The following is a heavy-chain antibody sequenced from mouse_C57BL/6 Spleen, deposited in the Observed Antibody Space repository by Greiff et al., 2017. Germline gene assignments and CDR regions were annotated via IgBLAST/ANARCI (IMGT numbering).Heavy chain of an antibody. CDR1: GFTFTDYG. V-gene: IGHV5-17*01. CDR2: ISRGSSTI. D-gene: IGHD1-1*01. J-gene: IGHJ3*01. CDR3: AKPEYYGSSWFAY. Sequence: EVKLVESGGGLVKPGGSLKLSCAASGFTFTDYGMHWVRQAPEKGLEWVAYISRGSSTIYYADTVKGRFTITRDNANNTLFLQLTSLRSEDTAMYYCAKPEYYGSSWFAYWGQGTLVTVSA.